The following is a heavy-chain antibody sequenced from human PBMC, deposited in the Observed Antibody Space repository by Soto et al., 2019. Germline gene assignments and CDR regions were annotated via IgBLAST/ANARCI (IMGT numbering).Heavy chain of an antibody. Sequence: SETLSLTCTVSGGSISSTSYYWGWIRQPPGKGLEWIGTIYYSGSTYYHSGSTYYNPSLKSRVTISVDTSRNQFSLKLSSVTAADTAVYYCERDLDAYNPPVDYWGQGTLVTVSS. CDR3: ERDLDAYNPPVDY. CDR1: GGSISSTSYY. CDR2: IYYSGSTYYHSGST. D-gene: IGHD1-1*01. J-gene: IGHJ4*02. V-gene: IGHV4-39*07.